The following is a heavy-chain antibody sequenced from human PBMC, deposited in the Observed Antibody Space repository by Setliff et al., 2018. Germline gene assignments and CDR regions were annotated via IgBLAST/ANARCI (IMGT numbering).Heavy chain of an antibody. CDR3: AREDWNGNAFDI. D-gene: IGHD1-1*01. Sequence: PSETLSLTCTVSGGSTNNYHWTWIRQPAGKGLEWIGRLYPNGNTNYNPSLKRRVNMSAXXXXXXXXXXXXYVTAADTAVYYCAREDWNGNAFDIWGPGTMVTVSS. V-gene: IGHV4-4*07. J-gene: IGHJ3*02. CDR1: GGSTNNYH. CDR2: LYPNGNT.